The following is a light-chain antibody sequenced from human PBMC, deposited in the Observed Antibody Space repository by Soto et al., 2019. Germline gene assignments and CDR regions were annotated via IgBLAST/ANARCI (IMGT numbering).Light chain of an antibody. CDR2: DVS. CDR1: SSDVGGYNY. Sequence: QSALTQPASVSGSPGQSITISCTGTSSDVGGYNYVSWYQQHPGKAPKRMIYDVSNRPSGGSNRFSGSKSGNTASLTISGLQAEDEADYYCSSYTSSSTLVVFGGGTKLTVL. V-gene: IGLV2-14*01. J-gene: IGLJ2*01. CDR3: SSYTSSSTLVV.